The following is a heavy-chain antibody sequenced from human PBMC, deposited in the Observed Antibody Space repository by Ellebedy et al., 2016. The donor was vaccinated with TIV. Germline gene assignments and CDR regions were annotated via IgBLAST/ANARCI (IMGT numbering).Heavy chain of an antibody. D-gene: IGHD6-13*01. J-gene: IGHJ4*02. Sequence: GESLKISCAGAGFTFSNYSMNWVRKAPGKGLEWVASITGISSYMFYSDSGKGRFTISRENAKNSLSLQMNSLIADDTALYYCSRGIAAVMYWGQGTLVTVSS. CDR1: GFTFSNYS. CDR2: ITGISSYM. V-gene: IGHV3-21*01. CDR3: SRGIAAVMY.